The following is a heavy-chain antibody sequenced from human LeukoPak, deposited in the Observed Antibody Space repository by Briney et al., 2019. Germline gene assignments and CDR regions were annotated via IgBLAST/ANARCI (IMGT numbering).Heavy chain of an antibody. CDR3: ARLNPGNYYYMDV. CDR2: IYTSGST. CDR1: GGPISSYY. D-gene: IGHD1-26*01. V-gene: IGHV4-4*09. J-gene: IGHJ6*03. Sequence: PSETLSLTCTVSGGPISSYYWSWIRQPPGKGLEWIGYIYTSGSTNYNPSLKSRVTISVDTSKNQFSLKLGSVTAADTAVYYCARLNPGNYYYMDVWGKGTTVTVSS.